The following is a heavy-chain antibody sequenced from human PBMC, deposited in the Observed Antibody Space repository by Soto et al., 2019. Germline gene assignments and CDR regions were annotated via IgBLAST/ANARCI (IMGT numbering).Heavy chain of an antibody. J-gene: IGHJ4*02. Sequence: GGSLRLSCAASGFTFSSYAMSWVRQAPGKGLEWVSAISGSGGSTYYADSVKGRFTISRDNSKNTLYLQMNSLGAEDTAVYYCAKVEDSSGYYGDYWGQGTLVTVSS. CDR1: GFTFSSYA. CDR3: AKVEDSSGYYGDY. CDR2: ISGSGGST. V-gene: IGHV3-23*01. D-gene: IGHD3-22*01.